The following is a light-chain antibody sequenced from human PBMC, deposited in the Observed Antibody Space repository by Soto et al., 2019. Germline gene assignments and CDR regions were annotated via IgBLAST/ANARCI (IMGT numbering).Light chain of an antibody. V-gene: IGLV2-11*01. CDR2: DVS. CDR1: SSDVGGYIY. J-gene: IGLJ1*01. CDR3: CSYAGSYTYV. Sequence: QSVLTQPRSVSGSPGQSVTISCTGTSSDVGGYIYVSWYQHHPGKAPTLMVYDVSKRPSGVPDRFSGSKSGNTASLTISGLQAEDEADYYCCSYAGSYTYVFGTGTKSPS.